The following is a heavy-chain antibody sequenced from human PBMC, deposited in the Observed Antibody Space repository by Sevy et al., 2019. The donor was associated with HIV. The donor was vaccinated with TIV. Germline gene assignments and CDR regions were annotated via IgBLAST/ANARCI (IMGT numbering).Heavy chain of an antibody. Sequence: SETLSLTCTVSGGSISSYYWSWIRQPPGKGLEWLGYIYYSGSTNYNPSLKSRVTISVDTSKNQFSLKLSSVTAADTAVYYCARDRVEIFGEFRQYYYYGMDVWGQGTTVTVSS. CDR2: IYYSGST. CDR3: ARDRVEIFGEFRQYYYYGMDV. V-gene: IGHV4-59*01. D-gene: IGHD3-3*01. J-gene: IGHJ6*02. CDR1: GGSISSYY.